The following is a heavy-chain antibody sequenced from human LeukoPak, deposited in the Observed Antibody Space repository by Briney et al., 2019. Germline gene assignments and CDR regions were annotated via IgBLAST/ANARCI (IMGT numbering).Heavy chain of an antibody. V-gene: IGHV1-18*01. CDR3: ARARGGVVVPAAILGFDY. CDR2: ISAYNGNT. D-gene: IGHD2-2*02. Sequence: ASVKVSCKASGYTFTSYGISWVRQAPGQGLEWMGLISAYNGNTNYAQKLQGRVTMTTDTSTSTAYMELRSLRSDDTAVYYCARARGGVVVPAAILGFDYWGQGTLVTVSS. CDR1: GYTFTSYG. J-gene: IGHJ4*02.